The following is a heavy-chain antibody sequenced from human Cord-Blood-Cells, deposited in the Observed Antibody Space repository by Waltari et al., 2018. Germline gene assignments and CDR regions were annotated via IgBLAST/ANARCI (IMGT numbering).Heavy chain of an antibody. CDR1: GGSFSGYY. CDR2: INHSGST. D-gene: IGHD3-22*01. Sequence: QVQLQQWGAGLLKPSETLSLTCAVYGGSFSGYYWSWIRQPPGKGLEWIGEINHSGSTNDNPSLKSRVTKSVDTSKNQFSLKLSAVTAADTAVYYVASTLYDSSGYYYDYWGQGTLVTVSS. J-gene: IGHJ4*02. CDR3: ASTLYDSSGYYYDY. V-gene: IGHV4-34*01.